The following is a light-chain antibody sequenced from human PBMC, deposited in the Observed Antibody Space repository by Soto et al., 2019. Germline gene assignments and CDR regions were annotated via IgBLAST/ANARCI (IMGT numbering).Light chain of an antibody. CDR1: QRVGTY. CDR2: DAS. V-gene: IGKV3-11*01. Sequence: EIVLTQSPATLSLSPGERATLSCRASQRVGTYLAWFQQKPGQAPRLLIYDASNRATGVPVRFSGSGSGTDFTITISSLAPEDFAVYYCHQRSDSITFGHGTRLEIK. CDR3: HQRSDSIT. J-gene: IGKJ5*01.